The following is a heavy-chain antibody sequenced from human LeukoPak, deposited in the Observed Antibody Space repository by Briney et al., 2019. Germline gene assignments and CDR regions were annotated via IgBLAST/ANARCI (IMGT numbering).Heavy chain of an antibody. V-gene: IGHV4-59*01. CDR2: IYYSGST. D-gene: IGHD2-2*01. CDR3: AREICSSTSCAGNWFDP. CDR1: GGSISSYY. Sequence: SETLSLTCTVSGGSISSYYWSWVRQPPGKGLEWIGYIYYSGSTNYNPSLKSRVTISVDTSKNQFSLKLSSVTAADTAVYYCAREICSSTSCAGNWFDPWGQGTLVTVSS. J-gene: IGHJ5*02.